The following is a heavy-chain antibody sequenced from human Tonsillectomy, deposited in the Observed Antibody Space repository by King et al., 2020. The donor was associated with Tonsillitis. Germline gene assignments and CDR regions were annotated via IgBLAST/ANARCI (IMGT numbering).Heavy chain of an antibody. J-gene: IGHJ6*02. CDR2: ISYDGSNR. CDR3: ARDHEIENTISIFGTYYYSGMDV. V-gene: IGHV3-30*04. Sequence: VQLVESGGGVVQPGRSLRLSCAASGFTFSSYAMHWVRQAPGKGLEWVAVISYDGSNRYYADSVKGRFTISRDNSKHTLYLQMNSLRPEDTAVFYCARDHEIENTISIFGTYYYSGMDVWGQGTTVTVSS. D-gene: IGHD3-3*01. CDR1: GFTFSSYA.